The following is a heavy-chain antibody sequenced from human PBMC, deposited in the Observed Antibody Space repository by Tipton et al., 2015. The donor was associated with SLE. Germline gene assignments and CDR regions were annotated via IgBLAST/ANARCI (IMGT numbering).Heavy chain of an antibody. D-gene: IGHD4-23*01. CDR2: IYTSGST. V-gene: IGHV4-61*02. CDR1: GGSISSGSYY. Sequence: TLSLTCTVSGGSISSGSYYWSWIRQPAGKGLEWIGRIYTSGSTYYNPSLKSRVTISVDTSKNQFSLKLSSVTAADTAVYYCARTFYGGGDAFDVWGQGTKVSVSS. CDR3: ARTFYGGGDAFDV. J-gene: IGHJ3*01.